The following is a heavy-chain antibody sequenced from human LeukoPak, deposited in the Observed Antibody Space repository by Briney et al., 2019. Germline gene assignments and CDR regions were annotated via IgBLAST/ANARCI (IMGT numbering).Heavy chain of an antibody. Sequence: SETLSLTCAVYGGSFSGYYWSWIRQPPGKGLEWIGEINHSGSTNYNPSLKSRVTISVDTSKNQFSLKLSSVTAADTAVYYCVKDNGWYIRFDYWGQGTLVTVSS. J-gene: IGHJ4*02. D-gene: IGHD6-19*01. CDR3: VKDNGWYIRFDY. V-gene: IGHV4-34*01. CDR1: GGSFSGYY. CDR2: INHSGST.